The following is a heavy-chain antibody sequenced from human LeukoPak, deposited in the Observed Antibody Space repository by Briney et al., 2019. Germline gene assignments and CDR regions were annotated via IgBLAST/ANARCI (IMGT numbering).Heavy chain of an antibody. V-gene: IGHV3-53*01. J-gene: IGHJ4*02. CDR1: GFTVSSNY. CDR3: AREASGSGWRRFDY. Sequence: GGSLRLSCAASGFTVSSNYMSWVRQAPGKGLEWVSVIYSGGSTYYADSVKGRFTISRDNSKNTLYLQMNSLRAEDTAVYYCAREASGSGWRRFDYWGQGNLVTVSS. CDR2: IYSGGST. D-gene: IGHD6-19*01.